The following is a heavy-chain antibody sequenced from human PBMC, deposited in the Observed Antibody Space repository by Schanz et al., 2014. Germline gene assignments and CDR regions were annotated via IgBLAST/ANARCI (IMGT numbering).Heavy chain of an antibody. CDR3: AKGMGYCSGGTCYDYYYYGLDV. CDR2: ISYDGSNK. V-gene: IGHV3-30-3*01. Sequence: VQLVESGGGLAKPGGSLRLSCAAYGFTLSSYAMHWVRQAPGKGLEWVAVISYDGSNKYYADSVKGRFTISRDNSKNTLYLQMNSLSADDTAVFYCAKGMGYCSGGTCYDYYYYGLDVWGQGTTVTVSS. CDR1: GFTLSSYA. D-gene: IGHD2-15*01. J-gene: IGHJ6*02.